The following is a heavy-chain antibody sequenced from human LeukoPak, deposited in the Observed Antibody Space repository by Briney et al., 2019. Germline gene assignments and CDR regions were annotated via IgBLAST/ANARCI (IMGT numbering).Heavy chain of an antibody. J-gene: IGHJ4*02. Sequence: SETLSLTCAVYGGSFSGYYWSWIRQPPGKGLGWIGEINHSGSTNYNPSLKSRVTISVDTSKNQFSLKLSSVTAADTAVYYCARRRSFDYWGQGTLVTVSS. CDR1: GGSFSGYY. CDR3: ARRRSFDY. V-gene: IGHV4-34*01. CDR2: INHSGST.